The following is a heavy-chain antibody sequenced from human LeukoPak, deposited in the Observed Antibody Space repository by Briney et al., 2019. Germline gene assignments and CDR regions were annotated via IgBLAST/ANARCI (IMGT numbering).Heavy chain of an antibody. CDR2: INHSGST. D-gene: IGHD3-22*01. CDR3: ARVIRGYYDSSGYYSDY. CDR1: GGSFSGYY. Sequence: PSGTLSLTCAVYGGSFSGYYWSWIRQPPGKGLEWIGEINHSGSTNYNPSLKSRVTISVDTSKNQFSLKLSSVTAADTAVYYCARVIRGYYDSSGYYSDYWGQGTLVTVSS. J-gene: IGHJ4*02. V-gene: IGHV4-34*01.